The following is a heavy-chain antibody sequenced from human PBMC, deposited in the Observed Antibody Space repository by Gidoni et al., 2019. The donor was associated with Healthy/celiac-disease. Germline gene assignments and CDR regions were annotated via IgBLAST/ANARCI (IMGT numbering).Heavy chain of an antibody. Sequence: EVQLVESGGGLVQPGGSLSLSCSASGFPFSSYAMHWVRQAPGKGLEYVSAISSNGVSTYYADPVKGRFTISRDNSKNTLYLQMSSLRAEDTAVYYCLKVEGWELGSRPFDYWAREPWSPSPQ. J-gene: IGHJ4*02. CDR1: GFPFSSYA. CDR2: ISSNGVST. V-gene: IGHV3-64D*06. CDR3: LKVEGWELGSRPFDY. D-gene: IGHD1-26*01.